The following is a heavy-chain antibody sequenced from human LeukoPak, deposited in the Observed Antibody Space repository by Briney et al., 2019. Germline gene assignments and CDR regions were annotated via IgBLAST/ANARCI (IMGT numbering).Heavy chain of an antibody. Sequence: SETLSLTCTVSGGSISSSSYYWGWIRHPPGKGLEWIGSIYYSGNTYYNPSLKSRVTKSVDTSKNQFSLELSSVTAADTAVYYCATIVTAMATIDYWGQGTLVTVSS. V-gene: IGHV4-39*01. D-gene: IGHD5-12*01. CDR1: GGSISSSSYY. CDR2: IYYSGNT. J-gene: IGHJ4*02. CDR3: ATIVTAMATIDY.